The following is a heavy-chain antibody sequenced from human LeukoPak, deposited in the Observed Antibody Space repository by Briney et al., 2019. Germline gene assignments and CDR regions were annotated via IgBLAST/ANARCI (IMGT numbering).Heavy chain of an antibody. CDR2: IYYTGGET. Sequence: SETLSLTCTVSGGSINSYYWSWIRQPPGKGLEWIGYIYYTGGETNYNPSLKSRLTISVDTSKNQFSLILTSVTAAATAVYYCARQPAATAAFDIWAQGTMVTVSS. V-gene: IGHV4-59*08. D-gene: IGHD5-18*01. CDR3: ARQPAATAAFDI. J-gene: IGHJ3*02. CDR1: GGSINSYY.